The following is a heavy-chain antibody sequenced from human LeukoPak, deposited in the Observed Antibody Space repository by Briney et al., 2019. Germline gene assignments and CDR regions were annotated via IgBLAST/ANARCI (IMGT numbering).Heavy chain of an antibody. CDR3: ARGASQDHDYYDSSGYYPYDY. J-gene: IGHJ4*02. CDR2: IYYSGST. D-gene: IGHD3-22*01. V-gene: IGHV4-59*01. CDR1: GGSISSYY. Sequence: PSETLSLTCTVSGGSISSYYWSWIRQPPGKGLEWIGYIYYSGSTNYNPSLKSRVTISVDTSKNQFSLKLSSVTAADTAVYYCARGASQDHDYYDSSGYYPYDYWGQGTLVTVSS.